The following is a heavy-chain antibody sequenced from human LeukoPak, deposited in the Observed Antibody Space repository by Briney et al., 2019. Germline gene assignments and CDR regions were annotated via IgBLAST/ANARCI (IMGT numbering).Heavy chain of an antibody. Sequence: GGSLRLSCAASGFTFSSYAMHWVRQAPGKGLEWVAVISYDGSNKYYADSVKGRFTISRDNSKNTLYLQMNSLRAEDTAVYHCARGGIHLDYWGQGTLVTVSS. CDR2: ISYDGSNK. J-gene: IGHJ4*02. V-gene: IGHV3-30*04. CDR3: ARGGIHLDY. D-gene: IGHD5-18*01. CDR1: GFTFSSYA.